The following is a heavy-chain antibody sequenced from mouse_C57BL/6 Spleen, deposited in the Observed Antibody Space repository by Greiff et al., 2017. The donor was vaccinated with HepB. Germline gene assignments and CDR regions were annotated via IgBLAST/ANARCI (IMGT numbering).Heavy chain of an antibody. D-gene: IGHD2-3*01. CDR3: ARCGDGFHAMDY. CDR2: IYTGNGAT. CDR1: GYAFSGYW. Sequence: VQLQQSGAELVKPGASVKISCKASGYAFSGYWMNWVKQRPGKGLEWIGQIYTGNGATNYNGTFKGKATLTADKAYSTAYMQRTSLTSEDAAVYFCARCGDGFHAMDYWGQGTSVTVSS. J-gene: IGHJ4*01. V-gene: IGHV1-80*01.